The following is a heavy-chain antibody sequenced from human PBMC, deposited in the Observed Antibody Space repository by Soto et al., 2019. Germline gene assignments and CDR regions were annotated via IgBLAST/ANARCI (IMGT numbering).Heavy chain of an antibody. Sequence: GGSLRLSCAASGFPFSSYSMSWVRQAPGKGLEWVSAISGSGGSTYYADSVKGRFTISRDNSKNTLYLQMNSLRAEDTAVYYCAKDADSSGYYYVPPLAFDIWGQGTMVTVSS. V-gene: IGHV3-23*01. CDR2: ISGSGGST. J-gene: IGHJ3*02. CDR1: GFPFSSYS. D-gene: IGHD3-22*01. CDR3: AKDADSSGYYYVPPLAFDI.